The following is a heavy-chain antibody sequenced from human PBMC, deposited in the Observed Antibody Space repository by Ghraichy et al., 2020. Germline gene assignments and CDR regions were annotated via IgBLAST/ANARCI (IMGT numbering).Heavy chain of an antibody. J-gene: IGHJ4*02. V-gene: IGHV3-23*01. Sequence: GESQNISCAASGFTFSSYAMSWVRQAPGKGLEWVSAISGSGGSTYYADSVKGRFTISRDNSKNTLYLQMNSLRAEDTAVYYCAKEWWSTMVRGVIGFWGQGTLVTVSS. CDR3: AKEWWSTMVRGVIGF. CDR1: GFTFSSYA. CDR2: ISGSGGST. D-gene: IGHD3-10*01.